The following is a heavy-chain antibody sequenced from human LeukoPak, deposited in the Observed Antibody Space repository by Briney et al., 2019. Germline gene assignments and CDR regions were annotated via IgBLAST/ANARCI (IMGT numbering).Heavy chain of an antibody. J-gene: IGHJ4*02. V-gene: IGHV3-48*03. CDR2: ISPSGSTI. D-gene: IGHD2-21*02. Sequence: PGGSLRLSCAASGFTFSSYEMNWVRQAPGKGLEWVSYISPSGSTIYYADSVKGRFTVSRDNAKNSLYLKMNSLRDEDTAVYYCAKYFFPFVVVTAIHFDYWGQGTLVTVSS. CDR1: GFTFSSYE. CDR3: AKYFFPFVVVTAIHFDY.